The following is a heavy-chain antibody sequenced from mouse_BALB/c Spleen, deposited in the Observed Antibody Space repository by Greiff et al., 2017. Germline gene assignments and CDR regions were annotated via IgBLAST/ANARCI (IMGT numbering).Heavy chain of an antibody. CDR3: ARSGGSSLYYYAMDY. Sequence: EVQLQESGGGLVQPGGSRKLSCAASGFTFSSFGMHWVRQAPEKGLEWVAYISSGSSTIYYAVTVKGRFTISRDNPKNTLFLQMTSLRSEDTAMYYCARSGGSSLYYYAMDYWGQGTSVTVSS. V-gene: IGHV5-17*02. CDR2: ISSGSSTI. D-gene: IGHD1-1*01. CDR1: GFTFSSFG. J-gene: IGHJ4*01.